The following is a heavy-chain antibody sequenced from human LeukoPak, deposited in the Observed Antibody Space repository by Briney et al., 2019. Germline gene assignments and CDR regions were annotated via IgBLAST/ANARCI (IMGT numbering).Heavy chain of an antibody. V-gene: IGHV3-30*02. CDR1: GFAFSSYG. CDR2: IRYDGSNK. Sequence: PGGSLRLSCAVSGFAFSSYGMHRVRQAPGKGLEWVALIRYDGSNKYYAASVKGRFTISRDNSKNTLYLQMNSVTAEDTAVYYCAKDRDSSGYLVYWGQGTLVTVSS. J-gene: IGHJ4*02. CDR3: AKDRDSSGYLVY. D-gene: IGHD3-22*01.